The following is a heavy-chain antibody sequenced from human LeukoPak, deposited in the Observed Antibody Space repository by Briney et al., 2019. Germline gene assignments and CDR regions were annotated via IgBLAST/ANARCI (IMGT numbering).Heavy chain of an antibody. CDR1: GGSFSGYY. V-gene: IGHV4-59*10. D-gene: IGHD2/OR15-2a*01. CDR3: ARGRSGTTFLRDALDI. CDR2: IYASGST. J-gene: IGHJ3*02. Sequence: SETLSLTCAVYGGSFSGYYWSWIRQPAGKGLEWIGRIYASGSTNYNPSLESRVTMSVDTSKNQLFLRLRSVTAADTAVYYCARGRSGTTFLRDALDIWGQGTMVTVSP.